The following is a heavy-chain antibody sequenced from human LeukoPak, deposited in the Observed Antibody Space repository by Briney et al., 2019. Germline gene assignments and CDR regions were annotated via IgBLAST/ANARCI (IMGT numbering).Heavy chain of an antibody. CDR2: IIPIFGTA. CDR3: ARIVRGSSGWHEGVDAFDI. Sequence: SVKVSCKASGGTFSSYAISWVRQAPGQGLEWMGRIIPIFGTANYAQKFQGRVTITTDESTSTAYMELSSLRSEDTAVYYCARIVRGSSGWHEGVDAFDIWGRGTMVTVSS. CDR1: GGTFSSYA. V-gene: IGHV1-69*05. J-gene: IGHJ3*02. D-gene: IGHD6-19*01.